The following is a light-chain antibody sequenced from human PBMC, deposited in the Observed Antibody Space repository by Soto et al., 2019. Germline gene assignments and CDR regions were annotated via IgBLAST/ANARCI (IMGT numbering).Light chain of an antibody. CDR3: HKQSGWPRA. J-gene: IGKJ1*01. CDR2: GAS. V-gene: IGKV3-15*01. Sequence: EIVMTQSPATLSVSPGERATLSCRASQSVGNNLAWYQQKPGQAPSLVIHGASTRATCVPARFSGSGSGTAITITIRSRQSKDFAIYYCHKQSGWPRAFGQGTKGEIK. CDR1: QSVGNN.